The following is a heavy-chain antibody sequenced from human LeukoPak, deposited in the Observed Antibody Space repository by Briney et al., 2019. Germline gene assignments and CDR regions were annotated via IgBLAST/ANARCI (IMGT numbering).Heavy chain of an antibody. CDR1: GGSISSYY. Sequence: SETLSLTCTVSGGSISSYYWSWIRQPPGKGLEWIGYIYYSGSTNYNPSLKSRVTISVDTSKNQFSLKLSSVTAADTAVYYCARGLAVVATAGDAFDIWGQGTMVTVSS. J-gene: IGHJ3*02. CDR3: ARGLAVVATAGDAFDI. CDR2: IYYSGST. D-gene: IGHD2-15*01. V-gene: IGHV4-59*12.